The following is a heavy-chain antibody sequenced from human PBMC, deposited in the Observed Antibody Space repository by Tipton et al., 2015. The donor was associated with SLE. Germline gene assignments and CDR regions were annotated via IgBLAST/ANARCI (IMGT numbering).Heavy chain of an antibody. CDR3: AKDLHSSSWYGTAGY. J-gene: IGHJ4*02. D-gene: IGHD6-13*01. CDR2: IRYDGSNK. CDR1: GFTFSSYS. V-gene: IGHV3-30*02. Sequence: SLRLSCAASGFTFSSYSMNWVRQAPGKGLEWVAFIRYDGSNKYYADSVKGRFTISRDNSKNTLYLQMNSLRAEDTAVYYCAKDLHSSSWYGTAGYWGQGTLVTVSS.